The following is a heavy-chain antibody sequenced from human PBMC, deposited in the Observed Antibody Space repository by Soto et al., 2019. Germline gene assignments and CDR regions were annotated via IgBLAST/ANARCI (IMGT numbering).Heavy chain of an antibody. Sequence: QVQLQESGPGLVKPSETLSLTCAVSGDSISSYYCMWIRQPPGKGLESIGYLYYGRSANYNPSLRSRGTSSVDTSTNQCSLPLRSMTAADTAVYYCALRSMAVVPEYWGQGTLVTVSS. CDR3: ALRSMAVVPEY. CDR1: GDSISSYY. CDR2: LYYGRSA. V-gene: IGHV4-59*01. J-gene: IGHJ4*02. D-gene: IGHD3-22*01.